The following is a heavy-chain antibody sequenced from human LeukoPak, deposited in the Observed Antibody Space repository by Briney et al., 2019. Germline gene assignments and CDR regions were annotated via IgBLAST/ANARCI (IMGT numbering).Heavy chain of an antibody. D-gene: IGHD3-22*01. CDR3: ARDLLNYYDSSGYYTYYYGMDV. J-gene: IGHJ6*02. Sequence: GGSLRLSCAASGFTFSSYEMNWVRQAPGKGLEWVSYISSSGSTIYYADSVKGRFTISRDNAKNSLYLQMNSLRAEDTAVYYCARDLLNYYDSSGYYTYYYGMDVWGQGTRSPSP. V-gene: IGHV3-48*03. CDR2: ISSSGSTI. CDR1: GFTFSSYE.